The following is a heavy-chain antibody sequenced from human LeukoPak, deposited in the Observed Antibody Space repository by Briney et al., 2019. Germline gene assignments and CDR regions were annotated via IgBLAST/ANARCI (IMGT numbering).Heavy chain of an antibody. V-gene: IGHV3-21*01. CDR1: GFSFISYS. CDR2: ISSSSDYI. J-gene: IGHJ5*02. CDR3: ARGPEPYYYDSSGYYSEGPNRFDP. Sequence: GGSLRLSCAASGFSFISYSMNWVRQAPGKGLEWVSSISSSSDYIYHADSVKGRFTISRDNSKNTLYLQMNSLRAEDTAVYYCARGPEPYYYDSSGYYSEGPNRFDPWGQGTLVTVSS. D-gene: IGHD3-22*01.